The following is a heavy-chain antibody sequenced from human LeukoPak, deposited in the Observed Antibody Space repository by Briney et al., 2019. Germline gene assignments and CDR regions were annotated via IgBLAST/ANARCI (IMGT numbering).Heavy chain of an antibody. CDR2: ISYDGSNK. CDR3: AKDRYYYGSGSPWGYFDY. Sequence: GSLRLSCAASGFTFSSYGMHWVRQAPGKGLEWVAVISYDGSNKYYADSVKGRFTISRDNSKNTLYLQMNSLRAEDTAAYYCAKDRYYYGSGSPWGYFDYWGQGTLVTVSS. D-gene: IGHD3-10*01. CDR1: GFTFSSYG. V-gene: IGHV3-30*18. J-gene: IGHJ4*02.